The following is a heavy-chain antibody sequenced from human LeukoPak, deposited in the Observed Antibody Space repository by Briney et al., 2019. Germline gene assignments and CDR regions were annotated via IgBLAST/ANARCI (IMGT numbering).Heavy chain of an antibody. CDR3: VRSITIFGVVILFGY. J-gene: IGHJ4*02. V-gene: IGHV1-69*19. D-gene: IGHD3-3*01. Sequence: EASVKVSCKASGGTFNNNGFSWVRQAPGQGLEWMGGIIPIFGTANYTQKFQGRVTITAGESTSTAYMELSSLRSDDTAVYYCVRSITIFGVVILFGYWGQGTLVTVSS. CDR2: IIPIFGTA. CDR1: GGTFNNNG.